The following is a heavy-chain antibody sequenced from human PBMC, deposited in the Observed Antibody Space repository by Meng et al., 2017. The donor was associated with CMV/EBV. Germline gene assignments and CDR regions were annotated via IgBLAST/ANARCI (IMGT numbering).Heavy chain of an antibody. CDR2: IKDTGTT. Sequence: SETLSLTCAVYGGSFRGYSWTWIRQSPAKGLEWIGNIKDTGTTNYNPSLKSRVSILVDTSKNQFSLKLKSVTGADTAIYYCARGAPGYWGQGTLVTVSS. V-gene: IGHV4-34*01. J-gene: IGHJ4*02. CDR1: GGSFRGYS. CDR3: ARGAPGY.